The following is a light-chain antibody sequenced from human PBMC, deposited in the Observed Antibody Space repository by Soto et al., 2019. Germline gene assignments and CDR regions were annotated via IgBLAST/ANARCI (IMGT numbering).Light chain of an antibody. Sequence: QSVLTQPPSASGTPGQRVTISCSGSSSNIGSNTVNWYQQLPGTAPKLLIYSNNQRPSGVPDRFSGSKSGTSASLAISGLQSEDGTDYYCAAWDDGLNGLYVFGTGTKLTVL. V-gene: IGLV1-44*01. CDR3: AAWDDGLNGLYV. J-gene: IGLJ1*01. CDR2: SNN. CDR1: SSNIGSNT.